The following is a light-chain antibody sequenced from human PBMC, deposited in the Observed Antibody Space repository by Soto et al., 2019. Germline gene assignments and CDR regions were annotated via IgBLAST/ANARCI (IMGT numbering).Light chain of an antibody. CDR2: GDN. J-gene: IGLJ2*01. CDR3: QSYDSSLSAVV. V-gene: IGLV1-40*01. CDR1: SSNLGAGFE. Sequence: QSVLTQSPSVSGAPGQRVTISCTGSSSNLGAGFEVHWYQHLPGTAPKLLIFGDNNRPSGVPDRFSGSKSGTSASLAITGLQAEDEADYYCQSYDSSLSAVVFGGGTKLTVL.